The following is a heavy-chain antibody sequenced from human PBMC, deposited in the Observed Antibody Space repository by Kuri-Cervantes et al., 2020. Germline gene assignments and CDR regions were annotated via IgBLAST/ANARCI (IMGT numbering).Heavy chain of an antibody. J-gene: IGHJ6*02. V-gene: IGHV3-33*01. D-gene: IGHD3-9*01. Sequence: GESLKISCAASGFTFSSYGMHWVRQAPGKGLEWVAVIWYDGSNKYYADSVKGRFTISRDNSKNTLYLQMNSLRAEDTAVYYCARWDYDILTGYYTPQTLMPGINYYYGMDVWGQGTTVTVSS. CDR1: GFTFSSYG. CDR2: IWYDGSNK. CDR3: ARWDYDILTGYYTPQTLMPGINYYYGMDV.